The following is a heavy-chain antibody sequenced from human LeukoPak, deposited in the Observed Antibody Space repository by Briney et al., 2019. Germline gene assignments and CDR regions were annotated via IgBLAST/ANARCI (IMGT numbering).Heavy chain of an antibody. CDR1: GYTLTELS. Sequence: ASVKVSCKVSGYTLTELSMHWVRQAPGKGLEWMGGFDPEDGETIYAQKFQGRVTMTEDTSTDTAYMELSSLRSEDTAVYYCATLAPWPYQLLLLDGMDVWGQGTTVTVSS. J-gene: IGHJ6*02. V-gene: IGHV1-24*01. CDR3: ATLAPWPYQLLLLDGMDV. CDR2: FDPEDGET. D-gene: IGHD2-2*01.